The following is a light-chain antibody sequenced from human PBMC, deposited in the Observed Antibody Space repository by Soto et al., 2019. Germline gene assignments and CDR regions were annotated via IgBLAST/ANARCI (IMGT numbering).Light chain of an antibody. CDR3: QQSYSTPWW. CDR1: QSISSY. V-gene: IGKV1-39*01. J-gene: IGKJ1*01. CDR2: AAS. Sequence: DIQMTQSPSSLSASVGDRVTITCRASQSISSYLNWYQQKPGKAPKLLIYAASSLQSGVPSRFSGSGSGTDFTLTISSLQPEDFETYYCQQSYSTPWWLGQGTKVDIK.